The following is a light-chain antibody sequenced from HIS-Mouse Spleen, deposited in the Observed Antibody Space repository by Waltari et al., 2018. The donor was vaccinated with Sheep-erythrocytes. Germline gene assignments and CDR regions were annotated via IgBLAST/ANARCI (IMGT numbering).Light chain of an antibody. CDR2: EDS. J-gene: IGLJ2*01. Sequence: SYELTQPPSVSVSPGQTARITCSGDALPKKYAYWYQQKSGQAPVLVIYEDSKRPSGIPGRFAGSSSGTMATLTSSGAQVEDEADYYCYSTDSSGNHRVFGAGTKLTVL. CDR1: ALPKKY. V-gene: IGLV3-10*01. CDR3: YSTDSSGNHRV.